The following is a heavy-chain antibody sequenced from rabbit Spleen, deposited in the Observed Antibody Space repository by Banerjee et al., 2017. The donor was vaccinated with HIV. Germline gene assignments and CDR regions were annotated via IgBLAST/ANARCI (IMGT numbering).Heavy chain of an antibody. CDR1: GFSFSSSHY. Sequence: QSLEESGGDLVKPGASLTLTCTSSGFSFSSSHYMCWVRQAPGKGLEWIGCIYTDGSGSTAYASWAKGRFTISKTSSTTVTLQMTSLTVADTATYFCARDTGSSFSSYGMDLWGQGTLVTVS. CDR3: ARDTGSSFSSYGMDL. CDR2: IYTDGSGST. J-gene: IGHJ6*01. V-gene: IGHV1S40*01. D-gene: IGHD8-1*01.